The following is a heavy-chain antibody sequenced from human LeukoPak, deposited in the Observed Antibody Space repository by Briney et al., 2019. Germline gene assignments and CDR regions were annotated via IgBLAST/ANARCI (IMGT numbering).Heavy chain of an antibody. CDR2: MNPNSGNT. J-gene: IGHJ4*02. Sequence: GASVKVSCKASGYTFTSYDIKWVRQATGQGLEWMGWMNPNSGNTGYAQKFQGRVTITRNTSISTAYMELSSLRTEDTAVYYCARTSHCGGDCYMLFDYWGQGTLVTVSS. CDR1: GYTFTSYD. V-gene: IGHV1-8*03. CDR3: ARTSHCGGDCYMLFDY. D-gene: IGHD2-21*01.